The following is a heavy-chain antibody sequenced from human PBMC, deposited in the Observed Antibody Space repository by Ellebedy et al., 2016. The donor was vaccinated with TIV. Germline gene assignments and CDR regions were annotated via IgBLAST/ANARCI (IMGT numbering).Heavy chain of an antibody. CDR1: GYTFTSYG. CDR2: ISAYNGNT. CDR3: ARDQYSSSWYVTYYYYYYGMDV. Sequence: ASVKASCXASGYTFTSYGISWVRQAPGQGLEWMGWISAYNGNTNYAQKLQGRVTMTTDTSTSTAYMELRSLRSDDTAVYYCARDQYSSSWYVTYYYYYYGMDVWGQGTTVTVSS. V-gene: IGHV1-18*04. J-gene: IGHJ6*02. D-gene: IGHD6-13*01.